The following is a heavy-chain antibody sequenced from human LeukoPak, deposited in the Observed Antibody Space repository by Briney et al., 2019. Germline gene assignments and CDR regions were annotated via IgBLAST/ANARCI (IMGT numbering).Heavy chain of an antibody. Sequence: GGSLRLSCAASGFTFSSYSMNWVRQAPGKGLEWVSYISSSSSTIYYADSVKGRFTISRDNAKNSLYLQMNSLRAEDTALYYCASDVTNWNDPPYFDYWGQGTLVTVSS. CDR1: GFTFSSYS. J-gene: IGHJ4*02. CDR2: ISSSSSTI. V-gene: IGHV3-48*01. D-gene: IGHD1-1*01. CDR3: ASDVTNWNDPPYFDY.